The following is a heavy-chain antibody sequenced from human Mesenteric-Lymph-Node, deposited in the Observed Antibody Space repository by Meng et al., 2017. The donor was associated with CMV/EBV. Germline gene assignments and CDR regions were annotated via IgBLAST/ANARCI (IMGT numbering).Heavy chain of an antibody. CDR1: GGSISTYY. D-gene: IGHD3-22*01. CDR3: ARDSGVHYDSSGYYHYYGIDV. Sequence: GSLRLSCTVSGGSISTYYWTWIRQPPGKGLEWIGYIYYSGSTNYNPSLKSRVTISVDTSKNQFSLKLSSMTAADTAVYYCARDSGVHYDSSGYYHYYGIDVWGQGTTVTVSS. J-gene: IGHJ6*02. V-gene: IGHV4-59*01. CDR2: IYYSGST.